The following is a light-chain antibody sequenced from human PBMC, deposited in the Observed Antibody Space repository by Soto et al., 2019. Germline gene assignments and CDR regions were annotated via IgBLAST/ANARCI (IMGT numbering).Light chain of an antibody. CDR1: SSDIGSHDY. CDR2: EVT. J-gene: IGLJ1*01. Sequence: QSAPTQPASVSGSPGQSITISCTGTSSDIGSHDYVSWYQHHPGKAPKLIIYEVTNRPSGVSDRFSGSKSGSTASLTISGLQAEDEADYHCTSYTSNPALVFGPGTKLTVL. V-gene: IGLV2-14*01. CDR3: TSYTSNPALV.